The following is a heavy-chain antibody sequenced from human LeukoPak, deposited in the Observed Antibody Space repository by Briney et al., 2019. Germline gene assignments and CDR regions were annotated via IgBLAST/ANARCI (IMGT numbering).Heavy chain of an antibody. D-gene: IGHD2-2*01. V-gene: IGHV3-23*01. CDR1: GFTFSSYA. J-gene: IGHJ4*02. CDR3: AKGGAGTTSLLRIDY. CDR2: IGSSGGST. Sequence: GGSLRLSCAAPGFTFSSYAMSWVRQAPGKGLEWVSVIGSSGGSTFYADSVEGRFTISRDNSKNTLYLQMNSLRAEDTALYYCAKGGAGTTSLLRIDYWGQGILVTVSS.